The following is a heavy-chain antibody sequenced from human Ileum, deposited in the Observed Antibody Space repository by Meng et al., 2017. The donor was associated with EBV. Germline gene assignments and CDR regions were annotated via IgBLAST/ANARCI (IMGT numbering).Heavy chain of an antibody. Sequence: QWRLQESGPGLVKPSETLSLTCTVSGGSISSSDYYWGWIRQPPGKGLEWIGSLYFSGSTYSNPSLESRVTISVDTSNNQFSLKLSSVTAADTAVYYCVRRGYSSGWYAYDYWGQGTLVTVSS. D-gene: IGHD6-19*01. CDR2: LYFSGST. CDR1: GGSISSSDYY. J-gene: IGHJ4*02. V-gene: IGHV4-39*01. CDR3: VRRGYSSGWYAYDY.